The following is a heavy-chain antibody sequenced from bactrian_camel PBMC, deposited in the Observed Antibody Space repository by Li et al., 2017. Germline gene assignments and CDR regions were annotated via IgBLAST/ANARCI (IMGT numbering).Heavy chain of an antibody. Sequence: ESGGGLVQPGGSLRLSCAAPGFTFSSYAMIWVRQAPGKGLEWVSFISGGISYTYYTSYSDSVKGRFTISRDNAKNTLYLQLNSLKTEDTALYYCATPYPHIATMAQFTYWGQGTQVTVS. CDR2: ISGGISYTYYT. D-gene: IGHD4*01. CDR1: GFTFSSYA. V-gene: IGHV3S44*01. J-gene: IGHJ4*01. CDR3: ATPYPHIATMAQFTY.